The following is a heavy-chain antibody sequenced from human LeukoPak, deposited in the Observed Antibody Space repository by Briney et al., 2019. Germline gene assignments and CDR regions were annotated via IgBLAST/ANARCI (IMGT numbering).Heavy chain of an antibody. V-gene: IGHV3-33*01. CDR3: ARDGGSGSGYDFRYYGMDV. CDR2: IWYDGSNK. Sequence: GGSLRLSCAASGFTFSSYGMHWVRQAPGKGLEWVAVIWYDGSNKYYADSVKGRFTISRDNSKNTLYLQMNSLRAEDTAAYYCARDGGSGSGYDFRYYGMDVWGQGTTVTVSS. D-gene: IGHD5-12*01. J-gene: IGHJ6*02. CDR1: GFTFSSYG.